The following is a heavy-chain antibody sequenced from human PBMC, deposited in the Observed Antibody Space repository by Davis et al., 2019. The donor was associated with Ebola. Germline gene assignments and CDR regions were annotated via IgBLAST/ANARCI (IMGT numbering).Heavy chain of an antibody. J-gene: IGHJ6*04. CDR2: ISSSGAGT. CDR3: VPKCSSVTCGTYGTDV. CDR1: GFTFSSYA. Sequence: GGSLRLSCEASGFTFSSYAISWVRQAPGKGLEWVSSISSSGAGTYNADSVKGRFAISRDNTKNTLYLQMNSLRAEDTAVYYCVPKCSSVTCGTYGTDVWGKGTSVTVSS. V-gene: IGHV3-23*01. D-gene: IGHD2-2*01.